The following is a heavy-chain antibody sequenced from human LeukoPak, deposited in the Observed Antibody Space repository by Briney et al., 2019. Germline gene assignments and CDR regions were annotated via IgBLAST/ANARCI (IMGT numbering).Heavy chain of an antibody. V-gene: IGHV3-64D*09. Sequence: GGSLTLLCTASGFTLSSCAVHWVRQAPGKGLQYVSAISSNGARTYYADSEKGRFTISRDNSKNTLYLQMSSLRTEDTAVYYCVKLTSNSNVWGQGTLVTVSS. J-gene: IGHJ4*02. CDR1: GFTLSSCA. CDR3: VKLTSNSNV. D-gene: IGHD2/OR15-2a*01. CDR2: ISSNGART.